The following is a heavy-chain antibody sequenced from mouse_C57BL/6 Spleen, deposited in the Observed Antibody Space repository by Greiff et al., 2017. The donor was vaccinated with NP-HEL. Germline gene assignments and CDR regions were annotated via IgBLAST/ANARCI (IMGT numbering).Heavy chain of an antibody. J-gene: IGHJ3*01. V-gene: IGHV1-18*01. CDR1: GYTFTDYN. D-gene: IGHD2-4*01. CDR3: ARLGYDYDWGFAY. CDR2: INPNNGGT. Sequence: DVKLVESGPELVKPGASVKIPCKASGYTFTDYNMDWVKQSHGKSLEWIGDINPNNGGTIYNQKFKGKATLTVDKSSSTAYMELRSLTSEDTAVYYCARLGYDYDWGFAYWGQGTLVTVSA.